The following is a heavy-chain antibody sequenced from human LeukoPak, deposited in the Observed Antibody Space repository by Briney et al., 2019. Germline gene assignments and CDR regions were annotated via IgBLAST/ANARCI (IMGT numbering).Heavy chain of an antibody. V-gene: IGHV3-21*01. D-gene: IGHD5-12*01. CDR3: AKESGSEAQYYYNNMDF. CDR2: ISNSRSYI. Sequence: PGGSLRLSCAASGFTFSSYYMNWVRQAPGKGLEWVSSISNSRSYIYYGDSVKGRFTISRDNAKNTLYLHVNSLRPEDTAVYYCAKESGSEAQYYYNNMDFWGKGTTVTISS. J-gene: IGHJ6*03. CDR1: GFTFSSYY.